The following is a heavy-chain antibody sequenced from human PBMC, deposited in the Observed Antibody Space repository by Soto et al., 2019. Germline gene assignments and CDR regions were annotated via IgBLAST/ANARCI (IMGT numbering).Heavy chain of an antibody. J-gene: IGHJ4*02. CDR2: IFPANSNV. CDR3: AMQLVGVPTIPLLSYAY. CDR1: GYPFTAYW. Sequence: PGESLKISCKGSGYPFTAYWIAWVRQMHGKGLEWIGIIFPANSNVRYSPSFRGQVTISVARSISTAYLQWSSLKASDTAMYFCAMQLVGVPTIPLLSYAYWGLGTLVTVSS. D-gene: IGHD2-21*01. V-gene: IGHV5-51*01.